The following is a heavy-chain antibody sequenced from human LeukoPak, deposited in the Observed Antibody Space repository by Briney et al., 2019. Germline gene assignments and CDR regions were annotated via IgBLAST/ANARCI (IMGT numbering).Heavy chain of an antibody. J-gene: IGHJ4*02. V-gene: IGHV1-18*01. CDR2: IIAYNGNT. CDR3: ARAGYDLLTLAPDPANDC. Sequence: ASVEVSCKASGYTFTSYGFNWVRQAPGQGLEWMGWIIAYNGNTNYAQKLQGRVTMTTDTSTSTAYMELRSLRSDDTAVYYCARAGYDLLTLAPDPANDCWGQGTLVTVSS. D-gene: IGHD3-9*01. CDR1: GYTFTSYG.